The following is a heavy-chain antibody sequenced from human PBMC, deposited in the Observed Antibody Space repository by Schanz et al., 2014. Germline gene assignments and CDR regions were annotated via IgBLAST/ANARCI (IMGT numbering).Heavy chain of an antibody. D-gene: IGHD4-17*01. CDR1: GYTFSFTSYN. V-gene: IGHV1-69*09. Sequence: QVQVEQSGPEVKKPGASVTVSCQASGYTFSFTSYNVHWVRQAPGQGLEWMGRVIPILGVTHYAQKSQGRVTITADKSTTTAYMELNSLNSDDTAVYYCATLDYADSVSWGQGTLVTVSS. J-gene: IGHJ5*02. CDR2: VIPILGVT. CDR3: ATLDYADSVS.